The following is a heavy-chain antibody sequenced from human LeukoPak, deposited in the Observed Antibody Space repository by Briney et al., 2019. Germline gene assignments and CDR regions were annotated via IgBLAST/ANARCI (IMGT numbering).Heavy chain of an antibody. CDR3: ARGYSPGDYYYYGMDV. J-gene: IGHJ6*02. V-gene: IGHV3-23*01. CDR1: GFTFSSYA. CDR2: ISGSGGST. D-gene: IGHD5-18*01. Sequence: PGGSLRLSCAASGFTFSSYAMSWVRQAPGKGLEWVSAISGSGGSTYYADSVKGRFTISRDNSKNSLYLQMNSLRDEDTAVYYCARGYSPGDYYYYGMDVWGQGTTVTVSS.